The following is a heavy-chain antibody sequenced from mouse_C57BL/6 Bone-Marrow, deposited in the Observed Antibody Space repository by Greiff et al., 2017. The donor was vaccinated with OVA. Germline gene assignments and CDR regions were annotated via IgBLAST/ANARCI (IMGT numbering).Heavy chain of an antibody. D-gene: IGHD2-1*01. Sequence: VQLQQPGPELVKPGASVKLSCKASGYTFTRYWMHWVTQRHGQGLAWIGNINPSNGGTHYNEKFKSKATLPVDKYSSTAYMQLSSLTSEDSAVYYCARSDDYGNSFDYWGQGTTLTVSA. CDR1: GYTFTRYW. CDR2: INPSNGGT. J-gene: IGHJ2*01. V-gene: IGHV1-53*01. CDR3: ARSDDYGNSFDY.